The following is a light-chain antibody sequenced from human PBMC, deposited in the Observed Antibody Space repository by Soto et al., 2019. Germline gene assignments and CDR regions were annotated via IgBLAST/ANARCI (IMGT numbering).Light chain of an antibody. Sequence: EIVLTQSPGTLSLSPGERATLSCRASQSVSSSYLAWYQQKPGQAPRLLIYGASSRATDIPDRFSGSGSGTDFTLTISRLEPEDFAVYYCQQYGISPPYTFGQGTKLEIK. V-gene: IGKV3-20*01. J-gene: IGKJ2*01. CDR2: GAS. CDR1: QSVSSSY. CDR3: QQYGISPPYT.